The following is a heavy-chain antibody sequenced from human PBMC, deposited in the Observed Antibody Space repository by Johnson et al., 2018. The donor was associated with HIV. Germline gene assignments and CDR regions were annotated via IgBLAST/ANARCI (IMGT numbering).Heavy chain of an antibody. J-gene: IGHJ3*02. CDR1: GLTFSDYD. D-gene: IGHD3-16*02. V-gene: IGHV3-30*02. CDR2: IRYDGSNK. Sequence: QVQLVESGGGVVQPGGSLRLSCAASGLTFSDYDMSWIRQAPGKGLEWVAFIRYDGSNKYYADSVKGRFTISRDNSKKTLYLQMNSLSAEDTAVYYCTGEDGLGESALVFDMWGQGTMVTVSS. CDR3: TGEDGLGESALVFDM.